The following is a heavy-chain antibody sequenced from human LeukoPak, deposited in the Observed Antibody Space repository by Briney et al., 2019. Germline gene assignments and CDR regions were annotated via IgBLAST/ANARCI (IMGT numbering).Heavy chain of an antibody. CDR2: TSGDGITT. J-gene: IGHJ4*02. CDR3: ARDHVYGGADY. D-gene: IGHD5/OR15-5a*01. Sequence: GGSLRLSCAASGFTFHNYAIHWVRQAPGKGLEWVSLTSGDGITTYFADSVKGRFTIPRDNSKSSLFLQMNSLRTEDTALYYCARDHVYGGADYWGQGTLVTVSS. V-gene: IGHV3-43*02. CDR1: GFTFHNYA.